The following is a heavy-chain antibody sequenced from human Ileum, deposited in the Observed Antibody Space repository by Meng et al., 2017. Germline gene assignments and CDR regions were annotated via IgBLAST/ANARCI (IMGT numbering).Heavy chain of an antibody. D-gene: IGHD1-26*01. CDR1: GDSFTDYY. CDR2: IHYSGST. CDR3: ARRIRGGSYLG. J-gene: IGHJ4*02. V-gene: IGHV4-34*01. Sequence: QLQLMQWGAGMLKPSETLSLTCNVYGDSFTDYYWNWIRQPPGKGLEWIGEIHYSGSTNYNPSLESRVTISEDTSQKQFSLRLSSVTAADTAVYYCARRIRGGSYLGWGQGTLVTASS.